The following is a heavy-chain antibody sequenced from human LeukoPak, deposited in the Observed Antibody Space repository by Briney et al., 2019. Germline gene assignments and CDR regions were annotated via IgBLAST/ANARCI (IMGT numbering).Heavy chain of an antibody. D-gene: IGHD3-3*01. CDR3: AADYDFPYDALDI. J-gene: IGHJ3*02. Sequence: SVKDSCKASGFTLTSSAMQWVRQARGQRGEWIGWIVVVGGNTNYAQKFQERVTIPREMSTSTAYMKLNSLRSEDTAVYYCAADYDFPYDALDIWGQGTMVTVSS. CDR1: GFTLTSSA. CDR2: IVVVGGNT. V-gene: IGHV1-58*02.